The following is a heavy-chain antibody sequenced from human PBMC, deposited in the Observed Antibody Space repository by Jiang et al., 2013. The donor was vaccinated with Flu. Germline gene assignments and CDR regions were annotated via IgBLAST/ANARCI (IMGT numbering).Heavy chain of an antibody. D-gene: IGHD1-1*01. Sequence: VQLLESGGGLVQPGGSLRLSCAASGFSFSNYAMTWVRQAPGKGLEWVASISGSGSSTYYADSVKGRFIVSRDKSKNILLLQMNSLRVGDTAVYYCVRDPRTSGLRGVFXFWGQGTLVTVSS. V-gene: IGHV3-23*01. CDR2: ISGSGSST. CDR1: GFSFSNYA. CDR3: VRDPRTSGLRGVFXF. J-gene: IGHJ4*02.